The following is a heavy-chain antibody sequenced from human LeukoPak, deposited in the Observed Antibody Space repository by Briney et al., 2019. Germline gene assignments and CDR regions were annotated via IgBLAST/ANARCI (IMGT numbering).Heavy chain of an antibody. D-gene: IGHD3-10*01. CDR2: ISSSSSTI. CDR3: ARGQLWFGELSDY. J-gene: IGHJ4*02. CDR1: GFTFSSYS. Sequence: PGRSLRLSCAASGFTFSSYSMNWVRQAPGKGLEWVSYISSSSSTIYYADSVKGRFTISRDNAKNSLYLQMNSLRAEDTAVYYCARGQLWFGELSDYWGQGTLVTVSS. V-gene: IGHV3-48*04.